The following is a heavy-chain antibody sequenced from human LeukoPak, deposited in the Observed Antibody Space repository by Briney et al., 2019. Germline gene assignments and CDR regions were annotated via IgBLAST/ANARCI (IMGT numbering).Heavy chain of an antibody. V-gene: IGHV3-53*01. CDR3: ARTVVVTATADYFDH. CDR2: IYSGGST. D-gene: IGHD2-15*01. Sequence: GGSLRLSCAASGFAVSSNYMSWVRQAPGKGLEWVSVIYSGGSTYYADSVKGRFTISRDNSMNTLYLQMNGLRAEDTAVYYCARTVVVTATADYFDHWGQGTLVTVSS. J-gene: IGHJ4*02. CDR1: GFAVSSNY.